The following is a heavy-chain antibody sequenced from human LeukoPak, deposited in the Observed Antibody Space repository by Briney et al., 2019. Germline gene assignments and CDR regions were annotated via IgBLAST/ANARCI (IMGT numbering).Heavy chain of an antibody. J-gene: IGHJ4*02. Sequence: ASVKVSCKASGYTFTSYGISWVRQAPGQGLEWMGWISAYNGNTKSAQKFQGRVTMTTDTSTNTAYMELRSLRSDDTAVFYCVRDLGVDTSMIFFDYWGQGTLVTVSS. D-gene: IGHD5-18*01. CDR2: ISAYNGNT. CDR3: VRDLGVDTSMIFFDY. V-gene: IGHV1-18*01. CDR1: GYTFTSYG.